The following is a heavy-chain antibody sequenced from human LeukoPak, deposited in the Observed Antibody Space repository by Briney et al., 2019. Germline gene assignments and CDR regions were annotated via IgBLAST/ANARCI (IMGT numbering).Heavy chain of an antibody. Sequence: SETLSLTCAVYGGSFSGYYWSWIRQPPGKGLEWIGEINHSGSTNYNPSLKSRVTISVDTSKNQFSLKLSSVTAADTAVYYCARGSFWWSSWFGAGGAVDYWGQGTLVTVSS. V-gene: IGHV4-34*01. J-gene: IGHJ4*02. CDR1: GGSFSGYY. D-gene: IGHD6-13*01. CDR3: ARGSFWWSSWFGAGGAVDY. CDR2: INHSGST.